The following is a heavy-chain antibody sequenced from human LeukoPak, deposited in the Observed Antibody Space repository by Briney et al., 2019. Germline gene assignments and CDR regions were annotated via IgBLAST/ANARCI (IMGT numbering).Heavy chain of an antibody. D-gene: IGHD6-19*01. Sequence: SVKVSCKASGGTFSSYAISWVRQAPGQGLEWMGGIIPIFGTANYVQKFQGRVTITADKSTSTAYMELSSLRSEDTAVYYCARSIAVAGDAYFDYWGQGTLVTVSS. V-gene: IGHV1-69*06. CDR1: GGTFSSYA. CDR2: IIPIFGTA. CDR3: ARSIAVAGDAYFDY. J-gene: IGHJ4*02.